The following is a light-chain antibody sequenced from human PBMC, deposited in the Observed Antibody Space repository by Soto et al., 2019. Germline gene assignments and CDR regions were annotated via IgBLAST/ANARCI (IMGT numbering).Light chain of an antibody. CDR1: RSVYRS. CDR2: DAS. V-gene: IGKV3-11*01. J-gene: IGKJ4*01. CDR3: QQRSNWLT. Sequence: EIVLTQFPATLSLSPGERATLSCRASRSVYRSLAWYQQKAGQAPRLLIYDASNRATGIPTRFSGSGSGTDFNLTISSLEPEDFAVYYCQQRSNWLTFGGGTKVEI.